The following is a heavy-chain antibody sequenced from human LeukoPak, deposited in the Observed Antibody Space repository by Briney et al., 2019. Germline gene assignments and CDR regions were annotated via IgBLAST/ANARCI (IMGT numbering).Heavy chain of an antibody. Sequence: GGSLRLSCAASGFTFSSYAMSWVRQALGKGLEWVSAISGSGGSTYYADSVKGRFTISRDNSKNTLYLQMNSLRAEDTAVYYCAKDRYSSGWPDQLTFDYWGQGTLVTVSS. CDR3: AKDRYSSGWPDQLTFDY. CDR2: ISGSGGST. D-gene: IGHD6-19*01. CDR1: GFTFSSYA. J-gene: IGHJ4*02. V-gene: IGHV3-23*01.